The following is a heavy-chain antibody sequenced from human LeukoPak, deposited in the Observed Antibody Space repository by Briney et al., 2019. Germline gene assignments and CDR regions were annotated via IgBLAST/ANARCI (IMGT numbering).Heavy chain of an antibody. V-gene: IGHV4-59*12. CDR1: GGSISSYY. D-gene: IGHD3-16*02. Sequence: PSETLSLTCTVSGGSISSYYWSWIRQPPGKGLEWIGYIYYSGSTNYNPSLKSRVTISVDTSKNQFSLKLSSVTAADTAVYYCARGGYGGYTHAFDIWGQGTMVTVSS. CDR2: IYYSGST. J-gene: IGHJ3*02. CDR3: ARGGYGGYTHAFDI.